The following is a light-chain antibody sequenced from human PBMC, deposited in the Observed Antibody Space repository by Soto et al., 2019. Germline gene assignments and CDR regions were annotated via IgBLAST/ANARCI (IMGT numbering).Light chain of an antibody. J-gene: IGKJ4*01. Sequence: EIVLTQSPATLSLSPGERATLSCRASQSVSSYLAGYQQKPGQAPRLLIYDASNRATGIPARFSGSGSGTDFPLTISSLEHYDFAVDYCQQRSNWPPHTFGGGTKVEIK. CDR2: DAS. CDR3: QQRSNWPPHT. CDR1: QSVSSY. V-gene: IGKV3-11*01.